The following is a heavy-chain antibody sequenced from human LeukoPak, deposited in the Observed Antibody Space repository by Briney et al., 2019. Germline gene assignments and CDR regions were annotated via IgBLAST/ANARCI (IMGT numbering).Heavy chain of an antibody. Sequence: GGSLRLSCAASGFTFSAHYMDWVRQAPGKGLEWVGRIREKVNSYSTVYAASVKGRFTISRDDSTNSVFLQMNSLKTEDTAVYYCAKAFCSEKQCTLDSWGQGTLVSVSS. CDR2: IREKVNSYST. CDR1: GFTFSAHY. CDR3: AKAFCSEKQCTLDS. D-gene: IGHD3-3*01. V-gene: IGHV3-72*01. J-gene: IGHJ4*02.